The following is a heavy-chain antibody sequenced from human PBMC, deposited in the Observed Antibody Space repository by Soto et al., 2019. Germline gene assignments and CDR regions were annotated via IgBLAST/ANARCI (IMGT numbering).Heavy chain of an antibody. CDR1: GFTSSSYG. J-gene: IGHJ4*02. Sequence: QVQLVESGGGVVQPGRSLRLSCEGSGFTSSSYGMHWARQAPGKGLEGVAVIWYDGSNKYYADSVKGRFTISRDNSKNTLYLQMNSLRAEDTAVYYCARDGYCSGGSCYSVPVFDYWGQGTLVTVSS. V-gene: IGHV3-33*01. D-gene: IGHD2-15*01. CDR3: ARDGYCSGGSCYSVPVFDY. CDR2: IWYDGSNK.